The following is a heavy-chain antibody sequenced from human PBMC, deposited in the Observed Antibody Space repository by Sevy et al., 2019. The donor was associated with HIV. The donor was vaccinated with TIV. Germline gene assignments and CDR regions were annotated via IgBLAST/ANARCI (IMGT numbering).Heavy chain of an antibody. D-gene: IGHD6-13*01. V-gene: IGHV3-30-3*01. CDR3: ARDGGYSIKWYPLY. CDR1: GFAFSSHA. J-gene: IGHJ4*01. CDR2: ISYEGTET. Sequence: GGSLRLSCAASGFAFSSHAMHXXXQAPGKGLEWXAVISYEGTETFYAASVEGRFTISRDNSKNMLSLQINSLRPEDTAVYYRARDGGYSIKWYPLYWGHGTLVTVSS.